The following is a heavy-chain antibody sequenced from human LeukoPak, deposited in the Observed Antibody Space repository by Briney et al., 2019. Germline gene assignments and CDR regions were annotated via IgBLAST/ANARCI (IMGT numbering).Heavy chain of an antibody. CDR2: IYHDGST. CDR3: AGISGSGPDY. CDR1: GFTFSAYA. Sequence: PGGSLSLSCEASGFTFSAYAMTWVRQAPGKGLEWIGYIYHDGSTNYNPSLKGRVTTSIDRSKKEFSLKLSSVTAADTAVYYCAGISGSGPDYWGQGTLVTVSS. V-gene: IGHV4-59*08. J-gene: IGHJ4*02. D-gene: IGHD6-19*01.